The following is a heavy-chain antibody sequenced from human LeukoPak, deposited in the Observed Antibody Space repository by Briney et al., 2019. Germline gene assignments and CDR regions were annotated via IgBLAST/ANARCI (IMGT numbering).Heavy chain of an antibody. Sequence: GGSLRLSCAASGFTFSNAWMSWVRQAPGKGLEWVGRIKSKTDGGTTDYDAPVKGRFTISRDDSKNTLYLQMNSLKTEDTAVYYCTTDYYDYVWGSSRQYYFDYWGQGTLVTVSS. J-gene: IGHJ4*02. CDR1: GFTFSNAW. CDR3: TTDYYDYVWGSSRQYYFDY. D-gene: IGHD3-16*02. V-gene: IGHV3-15*01. CDR2: IKSKTDGGTT.